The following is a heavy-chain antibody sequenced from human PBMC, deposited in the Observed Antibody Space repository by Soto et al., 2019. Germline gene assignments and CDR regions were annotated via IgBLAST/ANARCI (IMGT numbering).Heavy chain of an antibody. J-gene: IGHJ4*02. CDR3: AKDWIGDKGIDDGCLAN. Sequence: EVPLLESGGGLVQPGGSLRLSCAASGFTFANYAMTWVLQTPGKGLEWVSTITSGGVTTYYADSVKGRFTISRDSSKNSLYLQMDSLRAEDTAIYYCAKDWIGDKGIDDGCLANWGQGTLITVSS. CDR2: ITSGGVTT. D-gene: IGHD3-3*01. V-gene: IGHV3-23*01. CDR1: GFTFANYA.